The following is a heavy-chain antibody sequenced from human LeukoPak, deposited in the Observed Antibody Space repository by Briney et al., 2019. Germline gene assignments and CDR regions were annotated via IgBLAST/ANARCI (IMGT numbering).Heavy chain of an antibody. J-gene: IGHJ3*02. Sequence: ASVKVSCKASGYTFTNYAMNWVRQAPGQGPEWMGWINTNTGNPTYAQGFTGRFVFSLDTSVSTAYLQISSLKAADTALYYCARVKRAVTSTGEAFDIWGLGTMVTVSS. CDR1: GYTFTNYA. D-gene: IGHD6-19*01. V-gene: IGHV7-4-1*02. CDR3: ARVKRAVTSTGEAFDI. CDR2: INTNTGNP.